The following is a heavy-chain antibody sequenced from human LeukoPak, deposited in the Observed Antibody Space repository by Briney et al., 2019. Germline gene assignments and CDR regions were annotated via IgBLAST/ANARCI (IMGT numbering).Heavy chain of an antibody. V-gene: IGHV1-69*04. CDR3: ARAGIAVAGIGGYYGMDV. Sequence: GASVKASCKASGGTFSSYAISWVRQAPGQGLEWMGRIIPILGIANYAQKFQGRVTITADKSTSTAYMELSSLRSEDTAVYYCARAGIAVAGIGGYYGMDVWGQGTTVTVSS. D-gene: IGHD6-19*01. CDR1: GGTFSSYA. CDR2: IIPILGIA. J-gene: IGHJ6*01.